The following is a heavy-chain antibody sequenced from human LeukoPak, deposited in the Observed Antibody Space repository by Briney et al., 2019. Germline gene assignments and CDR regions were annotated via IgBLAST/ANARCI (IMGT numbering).Heavy chain of an antibody. CDR1: GFTFDDYA. J-gene: IGHJ3*02. V-gene: IGHV3-9*01. Sequence: SGGSLRLSCAASGFTFDDYAMHWVRQAPGKGLEWVSGILRNSGSIGYADSVKGRFAISRDDAKNSLYLQMNSLRAEDTAVYYCARVAAAADAFDIWGQGTMVTVSS. CDR2: ILRNSGSI. CDR3: ARVAAAADAFDI. D-gene: IGHD6-13*01.